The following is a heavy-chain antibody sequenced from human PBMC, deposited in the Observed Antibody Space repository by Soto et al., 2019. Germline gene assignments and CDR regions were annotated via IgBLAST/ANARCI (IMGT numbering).Heavy chain of an antibody. Sequence: QVQLVQSGAEVKKPGSSVKVSCKASGGTFSSYTISWVRQAPGQGLEWMGRIIPILGIANYAQKFQGRVTITADKSTSTAYMELSSLRSEDTAVYYCARESISIENDYGDPNRSYWGQGTLVTVSS. V-gene: IGHV1-69*08. CDR2: IIPILGIA. CDR1: GGTFSSYT. D-gene: IGHD4-17*01. CDR3: ARESISIENDYGDPNRSY. J-gene: IGHJ4*02.